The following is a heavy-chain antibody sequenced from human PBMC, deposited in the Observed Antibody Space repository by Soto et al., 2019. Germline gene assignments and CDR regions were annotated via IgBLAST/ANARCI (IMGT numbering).Heavy chain of an antibody. CDR1: GFTFSRYA. J-gene: IGHJ4*02. CDR3: AKVRVMSAFGGKINL. V-gene: IGHV3-30*18. CDR2: ISYDGTKK. Sequence: GGSLRLSCAASGFTFSRYAMHWVRQAPGKGLEWVAVISYDGTKKYYEEALKGRFTIYRDNSKNTLYLQMNGLRTDDTAMYYCAKVRVMSAFGGKINLWGLGTLVTVSS. D-gene: IGHD3-16*01.